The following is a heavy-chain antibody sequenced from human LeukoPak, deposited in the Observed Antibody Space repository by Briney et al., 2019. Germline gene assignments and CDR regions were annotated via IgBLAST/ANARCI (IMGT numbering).Heavy chain of an antibody. V-gene: IGHV3-66*02. CDR3: ARVHSSGYQYEIDY. CDR2: IYRGGST. Sequence: GGSLRLSCEASGFIVTDNYMSWVRQAAGRRLEWVSVIYRGGSTYYADSVKGRFTISRDNSKNTLYLQMNSLKTEDTAVYYCARVHSSGYQYEIDYWGQGTLVTVSS. J-gene: IGHJ4*02. CDR1: GFIVTDNY. D-gene: IGHD3-22*01.